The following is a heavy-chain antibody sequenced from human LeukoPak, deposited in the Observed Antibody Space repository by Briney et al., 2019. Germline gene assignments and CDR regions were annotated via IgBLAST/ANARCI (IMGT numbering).Heavy chain of an antibody. V-gene: IGHV3-21*01. CDR3: ARGRMSRLHLGELSLGPPQSFDY. Sequence: KPGGSLRLSCAASGFTFNSYRMNWVRQAPGKGLEWVSCISSSGSYIYYADSVKGRFTISRDNAKNSLYLQMNSLRAEDTAVYYCARGRMSRLHLGELSLGPPQSFDYWGQGTLVTVSS. CDR2: ISSSGSYI. J-gene: IGHJ4*02. CDR1: GFTFNSYR. D-gene: IGHD3-16*02.